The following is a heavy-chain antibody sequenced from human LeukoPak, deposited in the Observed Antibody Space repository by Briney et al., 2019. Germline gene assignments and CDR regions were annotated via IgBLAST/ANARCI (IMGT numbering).Heavy chain of an antibody. CDR3: ARETGAVAGLDY. Sequence: SETLSLTCTVSGVSISSYYWSWIRQPPGKGLEWIGYIYYSGSTNYNPSLKSRVTISVDTSKNQSSLKLSSVTAADTAVYYCARETGAVAGLDYWGQGTLVTVSS. CDR2: IYYSGST. J-gene: IGHJ4*02. D-gene: IGHD6-19*01. CDR1: GVSISSYY. V-gene: IGHV4-59*01.